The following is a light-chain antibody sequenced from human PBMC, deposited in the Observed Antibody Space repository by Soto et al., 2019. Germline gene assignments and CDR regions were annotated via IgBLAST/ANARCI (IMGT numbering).Light chain of an antibody. Sequence: DIQLTQSPSFLSASVGDRVTITCRASQDINTYLAWYQQKPGKAPKLLIFGASTLQNGVPSSFSGSGSGTEFTVTITSLQPEDFATYYCQQRKSYPITFGQGTRLEIK. CDR1: QDINTY. CDR3: QQRKSYPIT. J-gene: IGKJ5*01. CDR2: GAS. V-gene: IGKV1-9*01.